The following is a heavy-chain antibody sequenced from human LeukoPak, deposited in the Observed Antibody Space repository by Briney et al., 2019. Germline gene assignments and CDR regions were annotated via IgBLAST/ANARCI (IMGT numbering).Heavy chain of an antibody. D-gene: IGHD3-16*01. J-gene: IGHJ6*02. CDR1: GFTFSMYA. Sequence: GGSLRLSCAASGFTFSMYAMSWVRQDPGKGLEWASGISGSGGSTYYADSVKGRFTISRDNAENSLYLQMNSLRAEDTAFYYCARAGGSRYYYAMDVWGQGTTVTVSS. CDR3: ARAGGSRYYYAMDV. CDR2: ISGSGGST. V-gene: IGHV3-23*01.